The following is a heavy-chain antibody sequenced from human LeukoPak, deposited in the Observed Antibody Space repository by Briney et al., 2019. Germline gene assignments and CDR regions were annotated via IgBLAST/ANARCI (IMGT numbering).Heavy chain of an antibody. CDR2: IYYSGST. D-gene: IGHD3-9*01. CDR1: GGSISSYY. J-gene: IGHJ5*02. V-gene: IGHV4-59*01. CDR3: ARATGWLLTWFDP. Sequence: SETLSLTCTVSGGSISSYYWSWIRQPPGKGLEWIGYIYYSGSTNYNPSLKSRVTISVDTSKNQFSLKLSSVTAADTAVYYCARATGWLLTWFDPWGQGTPVTVSS.